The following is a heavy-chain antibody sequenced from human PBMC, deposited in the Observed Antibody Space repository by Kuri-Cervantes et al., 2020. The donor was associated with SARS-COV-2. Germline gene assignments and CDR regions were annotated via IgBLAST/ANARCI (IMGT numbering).Heavy chain of an antibody. J-gene: IGHJ5*02. CDR3: AKVQQLGSSWYWFDP. Sequence: GESLKISCAACGFTFSSYAMSWVRQAPGKGLEWVSAISGSGGSTYYADSVKGRFTISRDNSKNTLYLQMNSLRAEDTAVYYCAKVQQLGSSWYWFDPWGQGTLVTVSS. CDR2: ISGSGGST. CDR1: GFTFSSYA. D-gene: IGHD6-13*01. V-gene: IGHV3-23*01.